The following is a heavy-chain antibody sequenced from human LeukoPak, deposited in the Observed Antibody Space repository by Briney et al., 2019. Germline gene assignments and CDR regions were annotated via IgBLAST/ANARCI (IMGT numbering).Heavy chain of an antibody. Sequence: GGSLRLSCAASGFTFSSYAMSGVLQPPPKGLKWGSAISGSGGSTYYADSVKGRFTISRDNSKNTLYLQMNSLRAEDTAVYYCAKDRGLVPAAMYRADYWGQGTLVTVSS. V-gene: IGHV3-23*01. CDR1: GFTFSSYA. J-gene: IGHJ4*02. D-gene: IGHD2-2*01. CDR3: AKDRGLVPAAMYRADY. CDR2: ISGSGGST.